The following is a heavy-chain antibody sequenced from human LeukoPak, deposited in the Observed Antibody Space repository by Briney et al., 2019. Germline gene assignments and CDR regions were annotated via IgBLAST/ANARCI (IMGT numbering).Heavy chain of an antibody. Sequence: ASVKVSCKASGYTFTSYGISWVRQAPGQGLEWMGWISAYNGNTNYAQRLQGRVTMTTDTSTSTAYMELRSLRSDDTAVYYCARARGNSINYYYYMDVWGKGTTVTVSS. J-gene: IGHJ6*03. CDR1: GYTFTSYG. CDR2: ISAYNGNT. V-gene: IGHV1-18*01. CDR3: ARARGNSINYYYYMDV. D-gene: IGHD4-23*01.